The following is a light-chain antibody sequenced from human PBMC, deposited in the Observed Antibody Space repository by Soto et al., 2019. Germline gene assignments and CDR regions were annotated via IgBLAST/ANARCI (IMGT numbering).Light chain of an antibody. CDR1: SXDVGGYKY. V-gene: IGLV2-14*01. J-gene: IGLJ1*01. Sequence: QSVLTQPASVSGSPGQSITISCTGTSXDVGGYKYVSWHQLHPGKAPKLIIYEVSNRPSGVSNRFSGSKSGNTASLTISGLQAEDEADYYCSSYSRSTAYVFGTGTKVTVL. CDR3: SSYSRSTAYV. CDR2: EVS.